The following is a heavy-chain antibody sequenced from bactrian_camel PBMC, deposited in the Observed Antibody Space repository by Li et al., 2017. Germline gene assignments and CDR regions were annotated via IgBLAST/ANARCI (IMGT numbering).Heavy chain of an antibody. CDR1: KYFSGRFKAC. J-gene: IGHJ4*01. CDR2: LGTHGGST. CDR3: AARIAAPCPGDALHASYYTV. V-gene: IGHV3S32*01. D-gene: IGHD1*01. Sequence: VQLVESGGGSVQAGESLILSCDLSKYFSGRFKACMGWVRQAPGKDREAVAALGTHGGSTQYAESVQGRFAISRDVGKNTLNLKMNTLKPEDTAMYYCAARIAAPCPGDALHASYYTVWGQGTQVTVS.